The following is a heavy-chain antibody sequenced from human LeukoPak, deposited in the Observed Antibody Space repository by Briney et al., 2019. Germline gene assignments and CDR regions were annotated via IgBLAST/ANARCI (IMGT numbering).Heavy chain of an antibody. CDR3: AKGGIAAAGPGGGVFDY. CDR1: GFTVSSNY. Sequence: GGSLRLSCAASGFTVSSNYMSWVRQAPGKGLEWVSVIYSGGSTYYADSVKGRFTISRDNSKNTLYLQMNSLRAEDTAVYYCAKGGIAAAGPGGGVFDYWGRETLVTVSS. J-gene: IGHJ4*02. V-gene: IGHV3-53*01. CDR2: IYSGGST. D-gene: IGHD6-13*01.